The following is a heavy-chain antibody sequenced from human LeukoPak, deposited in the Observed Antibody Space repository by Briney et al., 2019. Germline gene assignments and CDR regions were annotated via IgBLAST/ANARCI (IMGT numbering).Heavy chain of an antibody. V-gene: IGHV3-7*01. J-gene: IGHJ4*02. CDR2: IKQDGSEK. CDR3: ARDGPEGILLWFGEPMANFDY. Sequence: GGSLRLSCAASGFTFSSYWMSWVRQAPGKGLEWVANIKQDGSEKYYVDSVKGRFTISRDNAKNSLYLQMNSLRAEDTAVYYCARDGPEGILLWFGEPMANFDYWGQGTLVTVSS. D-gene: IGHD3-10*01. CDR1: GFTFSSYW.